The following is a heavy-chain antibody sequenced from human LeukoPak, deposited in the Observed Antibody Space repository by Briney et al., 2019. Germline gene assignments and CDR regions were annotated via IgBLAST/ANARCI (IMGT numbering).Heavy chain of an antibody. CDR2: ISYDGSNK. CDR1: GFTFSSYA. V-gene: IGHV3-30-3*01. Sequence: QPGRSLRLSCAASGFTFSSYAMHWVRQAPGKGLEWVAVISYDGSNKNYADSVKGRFTISRDNSKNTLYLQMNSLRAEDTAVYYCARDTDYYDSSYYFDYWGQGTLVTVSS. J-gene: IGHJ4*02. CDR3: ARDTDYYDSSYYFDY. D-gene: IGHD3-22*01.